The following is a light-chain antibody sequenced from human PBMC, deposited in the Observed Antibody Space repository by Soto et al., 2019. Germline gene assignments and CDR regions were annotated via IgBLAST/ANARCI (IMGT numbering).Light chain of an antibody. J-gene: IGLJ3*02. Sequence: QSALTQPRSVSGSPGQSITLSCTGTSSDIGGYNYVSWYQQHPGKAPKLMIYEVSDRPSGISNRFSGSKSANTASLTISGLQAEDEADYYCSSYTSSSTVVFGGGTKVTVL. CDR3: SSYTSSSTVV. CDR1: SSDIGGYNY. V-gene: IGLV2-14*01. CDR2: EVS.